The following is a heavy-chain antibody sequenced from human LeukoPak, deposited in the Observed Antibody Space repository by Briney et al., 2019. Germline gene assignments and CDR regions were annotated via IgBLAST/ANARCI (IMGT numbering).Heavy chain of an antibody. D-gene: IGHD6-13*01. J-gene: IGHJ4*02. Sequence: SQTLSLTCTVSGGSISSGDYYWSWIRQHPGKGLEWIGYIYYSGSTYYNPSLKSRVTISVDTSKNQFSLKLSSVTAADTAVYYCATTRPHSSSWFDYRGQGTLVTVSS. V-gene: IGHV4-31*03. CDR2: IYYSGST. CDR1: GGSISSGDYY. CDR3: ATTRPHSSSWFDY.